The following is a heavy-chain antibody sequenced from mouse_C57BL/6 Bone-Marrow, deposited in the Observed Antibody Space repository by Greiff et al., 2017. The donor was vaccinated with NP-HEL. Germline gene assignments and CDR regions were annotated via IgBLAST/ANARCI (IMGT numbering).Heavy chain of an antibody. Sequence: EVKLMESVAELVRPGASVKLSCTASGFNIKNTYMHWVKQRPEQGLEWIGRIDPANGNTKYAPKFQGKATITADTSSNTAYLQLSSLTSEDTAIYYCARSTMITRYWYFDVWGTGTTVTVSS. J-gene: IGHJ1*03. CDR2: IDPANGNT. V-gene: IGHV14-3*01. D-gene: IGHD2-4*01. CDR1: GFNIKNTY. CDR3: ARSTMITRYWYFDV.